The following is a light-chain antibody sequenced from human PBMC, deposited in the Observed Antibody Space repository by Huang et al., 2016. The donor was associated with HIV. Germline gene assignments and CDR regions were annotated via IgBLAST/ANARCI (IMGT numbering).Light chain of an antibody. CDR2: AAS. Sequence: DIQMTQSPSSLSASVGDRVTITCRASQSISSNLNWYQQRPGKAPKLLIYAASSLQSGVPSRFSGGGSGTDFPLIISSLQPEDFATYYCQQSYSTPWVTFGPGTKVDIK. CDR1: QSISSN. CDR3: QQSYSTPWVT. V-gene: IGKV1-39*01. J-gene: IGKJ3*01.